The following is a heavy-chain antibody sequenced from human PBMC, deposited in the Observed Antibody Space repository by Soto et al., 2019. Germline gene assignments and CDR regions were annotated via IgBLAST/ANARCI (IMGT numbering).Heavy chain of an antibody. CDR1: GFTFDDYA. D-gene: IGHD1-1*01. J-gene: IGHJ4*02. CDR2: ISWNSGSI. Sequence: GGSLRLSCAASGFTFDDYAMHWVRQAPGKGLEWVSGISWNSGSIGYADSVKGRFTISRDNAKNSLYLQMNSLRAEDTALYYCAKDINTYATGIDFDYWGQGTLVTVSS. V-gene: IGHV3-9*01. CDR3: AKDINTYATGIDFDY.